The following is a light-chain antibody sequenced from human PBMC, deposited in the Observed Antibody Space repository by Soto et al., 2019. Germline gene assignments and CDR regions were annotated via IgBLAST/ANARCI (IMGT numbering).Light chain of an antibody. CDR2: DAS. J-gene: IGKJ3*01. Sequence: DIQMTQSPSSLSASVGDRVTITCQASQDISNYLNWYQQKPGKAPKLLIYDASNFETGVPSRFSGSGSGTDFTSTISSLQPEDIATYYCQQYDILPITFGPGTKVDIK. CDR1: QDISNY. CDR3: QQYDILPIT. V-gene: IGKV1-33*01.